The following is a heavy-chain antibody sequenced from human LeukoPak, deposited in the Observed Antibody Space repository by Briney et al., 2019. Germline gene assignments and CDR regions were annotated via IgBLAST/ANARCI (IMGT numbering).Heavy chain of an antibody. D-gene: IGHD3-9*01. Sequence: GSLRLSCAASGFTFSSYSMNWVRQAPGKGLEWVSSISSSSSYIYYADSVKGRFTISRDNAKNSLYLQMNSLRAEDTAVYYCARDNFDWLSPFDYWGQGTLVTVSS. CDR3: ARDNFDWLSPFDY. V-gene: IGHV3-21*01. CDR1: GFTFSSYS. CDR2: ISSSSSYI. J-gene: IGHJ4*02.